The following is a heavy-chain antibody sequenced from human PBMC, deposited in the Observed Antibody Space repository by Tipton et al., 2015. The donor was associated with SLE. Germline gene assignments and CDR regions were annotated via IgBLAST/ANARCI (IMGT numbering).Heavy chain of an antibody. CDR3: ARGASLPADLAY. V-gene: IGHV4-39*02. J-gene: IGHJ4*02. D-gene: IGHD2-2*01. CDR1: GGSISGRNYY. Sequence: TLSLTCTVSGGSISGRNYYWDWIRQPPGKGPEWIGRITNNGNTYYIPSLQSRVTMSVDTSKNHFSLKLSSVTAADTAVYYCARGASLPADLAYWGQGTLVTVSS. CDR2: ITNNGNT.